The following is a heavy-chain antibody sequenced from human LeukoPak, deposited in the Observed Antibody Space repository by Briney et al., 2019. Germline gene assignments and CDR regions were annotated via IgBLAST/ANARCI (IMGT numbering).Heavy chain of an antibody. CDR2: ISDSGRT. CDR1: GVSINYYY. D-gene: IGHD3-22*01. CDR3: ARGLDSSGHH. Sequence: SETLSLTCTVSGVSINYYYWSWIRQAPGKGLEWIGYISDSGRTTYNPSLKSRVTISRDTSKNQFSLGVTSVTAADTAVYYCARGLDSSGHHWGQGTLVTVSS. J-gene: IGHJ1*01. V-gene: IGHV4-59*01.